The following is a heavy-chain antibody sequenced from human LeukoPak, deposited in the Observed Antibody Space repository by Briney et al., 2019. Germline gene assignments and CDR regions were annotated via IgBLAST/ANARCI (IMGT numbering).Heavy chain of an antibody. J-gene: IGHJ1*01. CDR3: AKDTEDGDYVPMAYFQH. D-gene: IGHD4-17*01. Sequence: GGSLRLSCAASGFTFSSYAMSWVRQAPGKGLEWVSAISGSGGSTYYADSVKGWFTISRDNSKNTLYLQMNSLRAEDTAVYYCAKDTEDGDYVPMAYFQHWGQGTLVTVSS. V-gene: IGHV3-23*01. CDR2: ISGSGGST. CDR1: GFTFSSYA.